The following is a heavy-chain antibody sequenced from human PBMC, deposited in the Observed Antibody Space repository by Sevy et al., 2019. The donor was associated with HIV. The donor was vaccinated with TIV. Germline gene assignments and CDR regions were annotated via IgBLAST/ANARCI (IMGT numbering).Heavy chain of an antibody. CDR2: IAGGGEST. V-gene: IGHV3-23*01. Sequence: GGSLRLSCAASGFTFTNYAMTWVRQAPGKGLEWVSRIAGGGESTEHADPVKGRFTISRDNSDNTLYLQMNSLRADDTAVYYWAKESVRYAFDVWGPGTMVTVSS. J-gene: IGHJ3*01. CDR1: GFTFTNYA. CDR3: AKESVRYAFDV.